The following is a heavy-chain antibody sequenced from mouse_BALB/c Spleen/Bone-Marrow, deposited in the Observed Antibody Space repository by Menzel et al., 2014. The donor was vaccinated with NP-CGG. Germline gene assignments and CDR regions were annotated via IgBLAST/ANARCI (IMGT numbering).Heavy chain of an antibody. Sequence: EVKLQESGAEPVKPGASVKLSCTASGFNIKDTYMHWVKQRPEQGLEWIGRIDPANGNTKYDPKFQGKATITADTSSNTAYLQLSSLTSEDTAVYYCARGGTTDTWYFDVWGAGTTVTVSS. CDR1: GFNIKDTY. J-gene: IGHJ1*01. V-gene: IGHV14-3*02. D-gene: IGHD1-2*01. CDR2: IDPANGNT. CDR3: ARGGTTDTWYFDV.